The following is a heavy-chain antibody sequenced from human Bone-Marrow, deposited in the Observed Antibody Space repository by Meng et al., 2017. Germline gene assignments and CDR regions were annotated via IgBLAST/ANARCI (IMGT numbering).Heavy chain of an antibody. D-gene: IGHD5-12*01. V-gene: IGHV1-18*04. Sequence: QVQLVQSGAEVKKPGASVKVSCKASGYTFPDYWLHWVRRAPGQGLEWMGWISAYNGNTNYAQKLQGRVTMTTDTSTSTAYMELRSLRSDDTAVYYCARDGLGGGCFDYWGQGTLVTVSS. CDR3: ARDGLGGGCFDY. CDR1: GYTFPDYW. J-gene: IGHJ4*02. CDR2: ISAYNGNT.